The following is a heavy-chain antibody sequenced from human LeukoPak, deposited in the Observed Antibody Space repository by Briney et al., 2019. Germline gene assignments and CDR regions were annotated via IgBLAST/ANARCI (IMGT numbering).Heavy chain of an antibody. V-gene: IGHV3-23*01. CDR2: ITGSGSNT. Sequence: QPGGSLRLSRAAPGFTFSRSAMSSVRQAPGKGLEWVSAITGSGSNTYYADSVKGRFTISRDNAKNSLYLQMNSLRAEDTAVYYCARDRVLIVGAKGLMDVWGKGTTVTVSS. CDR3: ARDRVLIVGAKGLMDV. CDR1: GFTFSRSA. D-gene: IGHD1-26*01. J-gene: IGHJ6*03.